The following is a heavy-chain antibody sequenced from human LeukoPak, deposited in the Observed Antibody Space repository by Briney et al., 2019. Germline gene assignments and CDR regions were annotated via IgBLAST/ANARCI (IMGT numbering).Heavy chain of an antibody. D-gene: IGHD3-10*01. J-gene: IGHJ4*02. CDR1: GFTFSSYW. Sequence: GGALRLSCAASGFTFSSYWMSEVRQAPGKGLAWVANIKEDGSDKYYVESVKGRFTISRDKTKDSLYLQMNRLSAEDTAVSYCAKIGWFGSGSYFDYWGQGSLVTVSS. CDR3: AKIGWFGSGSYFDY. V-gene: IGHV3-7*01. CDR2: IKEDGSDK.